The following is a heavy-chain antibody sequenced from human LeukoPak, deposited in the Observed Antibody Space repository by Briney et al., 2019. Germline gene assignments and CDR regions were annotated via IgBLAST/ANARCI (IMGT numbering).Heavy chain of an antibody. CDR1: GGTFSSYA. CDR3: ARGSDGGYHH. J-gene: IGHJ5*02. D-gene: IGHD5-12*01. V-gene: IGHV1-69*13. CDR2: IIPIFGTA. Sequence: SVEVSCKASGGTFSSYAISWVRQAPGQGLEWMGGIIPIFGTANYAQKFQGRVTITADESTSTAYMELSSLRSEDAAVYYCARGSDGGYHHWGQGTLVTVSS.